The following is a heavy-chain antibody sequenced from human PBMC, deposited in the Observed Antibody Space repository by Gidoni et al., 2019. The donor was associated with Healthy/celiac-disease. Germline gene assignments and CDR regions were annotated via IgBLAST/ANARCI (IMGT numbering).Heavy chain of an antibody. D-gene: IGHD3-10*01. CDR1: GYTFTSYY. CDR3: ARDNGSGYYGSGEIDY. V-gene: IGHV1-46*01. J-gene: IGHJ4*02. Sequence: QVQLVQSGAEVKKPGASVKVSCKASGYTFTSYYMHWVRQSPGQGLEWMGIINPSGGSTSYAQKFQGRVTMTRDTSTSTVYMELSSLRSEDTAVYYCARDNGSGYYGSGEIDYWGQGTLVTVSS. CDR2: INPSGGST.